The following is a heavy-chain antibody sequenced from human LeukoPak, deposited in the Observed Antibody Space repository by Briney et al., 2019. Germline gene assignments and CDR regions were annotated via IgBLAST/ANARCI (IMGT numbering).Heavy chain of an antibody. CDR3: ARHGGDYYYGSGSYFDY. CDR1: GGSIRSSSYY. Sequence: SETLSLTCTVSGGSIRSSSYYWGWIRQPPGKGLEWIGSIYYSGSTYYNPSLKSRVTISVDTSKNQFSLKLSSVTAADTAVYYCARHGGDYYYGSGSYFDYWGQGTLDTVSS. CDR2: IYYSGST. V-gene: IGHV4-39*01. D-gene: IGHD3-10*01. J-gene: IGHJ4*02.